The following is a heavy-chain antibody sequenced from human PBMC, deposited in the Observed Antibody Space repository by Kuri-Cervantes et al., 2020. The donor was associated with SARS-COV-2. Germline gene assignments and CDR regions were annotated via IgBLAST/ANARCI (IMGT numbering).Heavy chain of an antibody. D-gene: IGHD1-26*01. V-gene: IGHV3-74*03. CDR3: ARVKTSGSYYGGYDAFDI. J-gene: IGHJ3*02. CDR2: IKPDGSYT. CDR1: GFTFSGHW. Sequence: GESLKISCAASGFTFSGHWIHWVRQAPGKGLVWVSRIKPDGSYTKNADSVKGRFTISRDNAKNTLYLQMNSLRAEDTAVYYCARVKTSGSYYGGYDAFDIWGQGTMVTVSS.